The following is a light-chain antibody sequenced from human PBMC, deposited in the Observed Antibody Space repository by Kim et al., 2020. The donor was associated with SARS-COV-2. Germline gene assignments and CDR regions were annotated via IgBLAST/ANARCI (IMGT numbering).Light chain of an antibody. CDR3: QQYGTSPRT. CDR2: GAS. CDR1: QSVGNTY. V-gene: IGKV3-20*01. J-gene: IGKJ1*01. Sequence: APGESAPRSFRASQSVGNTYLASYQQKPGQPPRLLIYGASTRATGIPDRFIGSGSATDFILTISGLEPEDFAVYYCQQYGTSPRTFGQGTKVDIK.